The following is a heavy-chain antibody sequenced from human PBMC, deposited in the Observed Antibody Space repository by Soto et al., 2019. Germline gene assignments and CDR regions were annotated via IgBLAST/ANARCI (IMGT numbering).Heavy chain of an antibody. CDR2: IYYSGST. CDR1: GASISSGGYY. CDR3: ARDRPDLRGYMYYFDY. Sequence: QVQLQESGPGLVKPSQTLSLTCTVSGASISSGGYYWSWIRQHPGKGLEWIGYIYYSGSTYYNPSLKSRVTISVDTSNNQFSLTLSSVTAADTAVYYCARDRPDLRGYMYYFDYWGQGTLVTVSS. D-gene: IGHD5-18*01. V-gene: IGHV4-31*03. J-gene: IGHJ4*02.